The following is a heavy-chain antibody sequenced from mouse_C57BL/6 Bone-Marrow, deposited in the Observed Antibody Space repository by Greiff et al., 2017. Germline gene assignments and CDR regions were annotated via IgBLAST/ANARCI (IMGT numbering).Heavy chain of an antibody. CDR1: GYTFTNYW. D-gene: IGHD2-3*01. J-gene: IGHJ2*01. CDR3: ARAGDGYPFFAY. Sequence: QVQLQQPGAELVKPGASVKMSCKASGYTFTNYWIHWVKQRPGHGLAWIGDINPHRGCTSYNQKFKGKATLTADKSSSTAYMQLSSLTSEDSASDYGARAGDGYPFFAYWGQGTTVTVSA. V-gene: IGHV1-63*01. CDR2: INPHRGCT.